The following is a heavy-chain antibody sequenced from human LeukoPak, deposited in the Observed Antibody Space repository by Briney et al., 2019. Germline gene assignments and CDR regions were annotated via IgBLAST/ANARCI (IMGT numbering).Heavy chain of an antibody. D-gene: IGHD1-26*01. Sequence: PGGSLRLSCAASGFTVSSNYMSWVRQAPGKGLEWVSVIYSGGSTYYADSVKGRFTISRDNAKNSLYLQMNSLRAEDTAVYYCARDQVGIVGATIWGQGTLVTVSS. CDR2: IYSGGST. V-gene: IGHV3-66*01. CDR3: ARDQVGIVGATI. CDR1: GFTVSSNY. J-gene: IGHJ4*02.